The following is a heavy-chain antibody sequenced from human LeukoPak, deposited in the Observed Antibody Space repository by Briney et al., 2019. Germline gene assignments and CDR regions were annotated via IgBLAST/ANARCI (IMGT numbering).Heavy chain of an antibody. CDR1: GGSISNYY. V-gene: IGHV4-59*08. CDR3: ARGRLGDSFGY. CDR2: IYYSGST. J-gene: IGHJ4*02. D-gene: IGHD3-16*01. Sequence: TSETLSLTCTVSGGSISNYYWSWIRQPPGKGLEWIGYIYYSGSTNYNPSLMSRVTISVDTSKNQFSLNLSSVTAADTAVYYCARGRLGDSFGYWGQGILVTVSS.